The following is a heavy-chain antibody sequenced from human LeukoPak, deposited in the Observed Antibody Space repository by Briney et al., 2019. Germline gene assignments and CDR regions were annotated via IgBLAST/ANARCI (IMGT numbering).Heavy chain of an antibody. J-gene: IGHJ4*02. Sequence: GGSLRLSCAASGFTFSSYGMSWVRQAPGKGLEWVSAISGSGGSTYYADSVKGRFTISRDNSKNTLYLQMNSLRAEDTAVYYCAKAGRWGLRYFDWLLSSFAVDYWGQGTLVTVSS. V-gene: IGHV3-23*01. CDR3: AKAGRWGLRYFDWLLSSFAVDY. D-gene: IGHD3-9*01. CDR2: ISGSGGST. CDR1: GFTFSSYG.